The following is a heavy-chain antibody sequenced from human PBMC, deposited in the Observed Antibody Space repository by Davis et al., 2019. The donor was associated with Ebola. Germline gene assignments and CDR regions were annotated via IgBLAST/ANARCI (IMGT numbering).Heavy chain of an antibody. CDR3: AGGDFWSGQFDF. CDR2: ISYDGSNK. CDR1: GFTFSSYA. J-gene: IGHJ4*02. V-gene: IGHV3-30*04. Sequence: SLNISCASSGFTFSSYAMHWLRHAPGQGLAWVAVISYDGSNKYYADSVKGRFTISRDNSKNTLYLQMNSLRAEDTAVYYCAGGDFWSGQFDFWGQGTLVTVSS. D-gene: IGHD3-3*01.